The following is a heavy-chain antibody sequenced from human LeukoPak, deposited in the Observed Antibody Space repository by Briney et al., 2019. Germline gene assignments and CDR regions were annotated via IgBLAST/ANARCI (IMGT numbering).Heavy chain of an antibody. J-gene: IGHJ2*01. CDR2: ISSSSSYI. Sequence: AGGSLRLSCAASGFTFSSYSMNWVRQAPGKGLEWVSSISSSSSYIYYADSVKGRFTISRDNAKNSLYLQMNSLRAEDTAVYYCARLDSSGWLYWYFDLWGRGTLVTVSS. V-gene: IGHV3-21*01. CDR1: GFTFSSYS. D-gene: IGHD6-19*01. CDR3: ARLDSSGWLYWYFDL.